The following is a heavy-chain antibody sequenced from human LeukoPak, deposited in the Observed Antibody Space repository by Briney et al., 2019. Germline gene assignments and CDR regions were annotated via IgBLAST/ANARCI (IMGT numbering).Heavy chain of an antibody. CDR1: GFTFSSYG. J-gene: IGHJ3*02. V-gene: IGHV3-30*02. CDR3: AKDVGGPLADAFDI. D-gene: IGHD2-15*01. Sequence: GGSLRLSCVASGFTFSSYGMHWVRQAPGKGLEWVAFIRYDGSNKYYADSVKGRFTISRDNAKNSLYLQMNSLRAEDMALYYCAKDVGGPLADAFDIWGQGTMVTVSS. CDR2: IRYDGSNK.